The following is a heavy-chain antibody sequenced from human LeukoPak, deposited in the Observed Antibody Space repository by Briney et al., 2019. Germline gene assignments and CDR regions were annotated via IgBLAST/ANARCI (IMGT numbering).Heavy chain of an antibody. CDR2: IYYSGST. CDR1: GGSISSGDYY. D-gene: IGHD6-13*01. Sequence: SETLSLTCTVSGGSISSGDYYWSWIRQPPGKGLEWIGYIYYSGSTYYNPSLKSRVTISVDTSKNQFSLKLSSVTAADTAVYYCARRIAAAGTRTKYYYYYGMDVWGKGTTVTVSS. J-gene: IGHJ6*04. V-gene: IGHV4-30-4*01. CDR3: ARRIAAAGTRTKYYYYYGMDV.